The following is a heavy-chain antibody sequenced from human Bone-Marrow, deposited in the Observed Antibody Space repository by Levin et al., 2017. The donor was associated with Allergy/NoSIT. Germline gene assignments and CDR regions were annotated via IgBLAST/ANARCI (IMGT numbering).Heavy chain of an antibody. Sequence: GGSLRLSCAVSGFNVDDYAMLWVRQAPGKGLEWVSGITWNRGKKDYADSVKGRFTISRDNAKNSLYLQMNSLRTEDTALYYCAKDISGDGSNFDHWGQGTLVTVSS. CDR1: GFNVDDYA. CDR2: ITWNRGKK. CDR3: AKDISGDGSNFDH. D-gene: IGHD5-24*01. V-gene: IGHV3-9*01. J-gene: IGHJ4*02.